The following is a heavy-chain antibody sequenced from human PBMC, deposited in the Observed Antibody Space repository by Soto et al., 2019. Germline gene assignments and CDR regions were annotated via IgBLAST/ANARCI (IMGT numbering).Heavy chain of an antibody. D-gene: IGHD4-4*01. V-gene: IGHV1-46*01. CDR1: GYTFTSNY. CDR2: INPTGDNK. J-gene: IGHJ4*02. Sequence: ASVKVSCKASGYTFTSNYVHWVRQAPGQGLEWMGCINPTGDNKDYAQKFEGRLTLTTDTSTSTVYMELSSLRSDDTAVYYCASPMTIVTRLGYWGQGTLVTVSS. CDR3: ASPMTIVTRLGY.